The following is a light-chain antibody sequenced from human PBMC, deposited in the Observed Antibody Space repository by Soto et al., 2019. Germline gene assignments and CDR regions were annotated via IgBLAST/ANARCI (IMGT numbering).Light chain of an antibody. V-gene: IGKV3-11*01. CDR2: DAS. CDR3: QQRSNWPGT. J-gene: IGKJ3*01. Sequence: EIVLTQSPATLSLSPGERAILSCRASQSVGTYLAWYQHKPGQAPRLLIYDASNRATGIPARFGGSGSGTDFTLTINRLEPEDFAVYYCQQRSNWPGTFGPGTKVDIK. CDR1: QSVGTY.